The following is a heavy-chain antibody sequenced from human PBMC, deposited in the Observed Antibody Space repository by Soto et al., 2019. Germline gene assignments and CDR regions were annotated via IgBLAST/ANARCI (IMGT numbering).Heavy chain of an antibody. Sequence: EVQLLESGGGLVQPGGSLRLSCAASGFTFSSYAMSWVRQAPGKGLEWVSAISGSGGSTYYADSVKGRFTISRDNSKNTLYLQMNSLRAEDTAVYYCAKGGTIPQWLATHFDYWGQGTLVTVSS. CDR3: AKGGTIPQWLATHFDY. CDR1: GFTFSSYA. J-gene: IGHJ4*02. V-gene: IGHV3-23*01. D-gene: IGHD6-19*01. CDR2: ISGSGGST.